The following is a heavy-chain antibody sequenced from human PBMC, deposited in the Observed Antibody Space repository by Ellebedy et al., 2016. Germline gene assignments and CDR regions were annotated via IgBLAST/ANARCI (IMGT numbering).Heavy chain of an antibody. J-gene: IGHJ4*02. CDR1: GFSLSNARMC. V-gene: IGHV2-70*11. CDR2: IDWDDDK. CDR3: ARIRWGGYYFDY. Sequence: SGPTLVKPTETLTLTCTVSGFSLSNARMCVSWIRQPPGKALEWLARIDWDDDKYYSTSLKTRLTISKDTSKNQVVLTMTNMDPVDTATYYCARIRWGGYYFDYWGQGTLVTVSS. D-gene: IGHD1-26*01.